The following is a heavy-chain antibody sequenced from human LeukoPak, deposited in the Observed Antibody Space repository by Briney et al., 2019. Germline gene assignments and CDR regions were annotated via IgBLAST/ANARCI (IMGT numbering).Heavy chain of an antibody. CDR2: IYYSGST. J-gene: IGHJ3*02. V-gene: IGHV4-39*07. D-gene: IGHD5-24*01. CDR3: ARDRGYKSNYDAFDI. Sequence: SETLSLTCTVSGGSISSSSYYWGWIRQPPGKGLEWIGRIYYSGSTYYNPSLKSRVTISVDTSKNQFSLKLSSVTAADTAVYYCARDRGYKSNYDAFDIWGQGTMVTVSS. CDR1: GGSISSSSYY.